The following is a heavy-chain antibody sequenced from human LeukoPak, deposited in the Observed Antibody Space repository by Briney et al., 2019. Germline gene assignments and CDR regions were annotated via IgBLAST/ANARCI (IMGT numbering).Heavy chain of an antibody. CDR1: EFTVSSNY. V-gene: IGHV3-66*02. D-gene: IGHD2-2*01. CDR3: ARGPARGGYCSSTSCYGHWFDP. CDR2: IYSGGST. Sequence: GGSLRLSCAASEFTVSSNYMSWVRQAPGKGLEWVSVIYSGGSTYYADSVKGRFTISRDNSKNTLYLQMNSLRAEDTAVYYCARGPARGGYCSSTSCYGHWFDPWGQGTPVTVSS. J-gene: IGHJ5*02.